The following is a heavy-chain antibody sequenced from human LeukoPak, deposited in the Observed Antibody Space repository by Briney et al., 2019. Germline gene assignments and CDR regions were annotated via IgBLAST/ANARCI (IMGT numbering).Heavy chain of an antibody. D-gene: IGHD6-13*01. CDR1: GYTFTGYY. CDR3: ATQAAALGYYYMDV. CDR2: INPNSGGT. Sequence: ASVKVSCKASGYTFTGYYMHWVRQAPGQGLEWMGWINPNSGGTNYAQKFQGRVTVTRDTSISTAYMELSRLRSDDTAVYYCATQAAALGYYYMDVWGKGTTVTVSS. J-gene: IGHJ6*03. V-gene: IGHV1-2*02.